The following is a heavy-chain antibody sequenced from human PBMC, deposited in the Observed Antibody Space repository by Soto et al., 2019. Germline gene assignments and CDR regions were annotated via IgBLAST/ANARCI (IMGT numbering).Heavy chain of an antibody. CDR1: GGSISSGDYY. J-gene: IGHJ6*02. Sequence: QVQLQESGPGLVKPSQTLSLTCTISGGSISSGDYYWSWIRQPPGKGLEWIGYTHYSEYTHSGDTYYNPSLKSRVTVSVDTSRNQFSLNLNSVTAADTAVYFCARGRRVIVSRYTMDVWGQGTTVSVS. D-gene: IGHD2-15*01. CDR3: ARGRRVIVSRYTMDV. V-gene: IGHV4-30-4*01. CDR2: THYSEYTHSGDT.